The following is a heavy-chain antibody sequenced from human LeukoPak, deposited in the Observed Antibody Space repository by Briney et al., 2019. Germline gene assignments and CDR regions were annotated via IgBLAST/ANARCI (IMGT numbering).Heavy chain of an antibody. CDR1: GYTFTSYD. D-gene: IGHD2-8*01. CDR3: ARGYCTNGVRYFSNYYYYYGMDV. J-gene: IGHJ6*02. CDR2: MNPNSGNT. V-gene: IGHV1-8*01. Sequence: ASVKVSCKASGYTFTSYDINWVRQATGQGLEWMGWMNPNSGNTGYAQKFQGRVTMTRNTSISTAYMELSSLRSEDTAVYYCARGYCTNGVRYFSNYYYYYGMDVWGQGTTVTVSS.